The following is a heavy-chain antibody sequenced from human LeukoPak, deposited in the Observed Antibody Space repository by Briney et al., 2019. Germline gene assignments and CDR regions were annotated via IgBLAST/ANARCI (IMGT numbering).Heavy chain of an antibody. J-gene: IGHJ1*01. CDR1: GFTFSSYA. CDR2: ISGSGGST. V-gene: IGHV3-23*01. Sequence: GGSLRLSCAASGFTFSSYAMSWVRQAPGKGLEWVSAISGSGGSTYYADSVKGRFTISRDNSKNTLYPQMNSLRAEDTAVYYCAKDDVVVPAVIEHWGQGTLVTVSS. D-gene: IGHD2-2*01. CDR3: AKDDVVVPAVIEH.